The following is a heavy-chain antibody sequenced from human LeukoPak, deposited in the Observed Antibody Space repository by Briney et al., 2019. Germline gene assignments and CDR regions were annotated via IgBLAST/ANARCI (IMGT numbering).Heavy chain of an antibody. J-gene: IGHJ3*02. Sequence: SQTLSLTCTVSGGSISSGDYYWSWIRQPPGKGLEWIRYIYYSGSTYYNPSLKSRVTISVDTSKNQFSLKLSSVTAADTAVYYCARVDWAGRFAFGIWGQGTMVTVSS. CDR1: GGSISSGDYY. CDR2: IYYSGST. V-gene: IGHV4-30-4*01. D-gene: IGHD2-21*01. CDR3: ARVDWAGRFAFGI.